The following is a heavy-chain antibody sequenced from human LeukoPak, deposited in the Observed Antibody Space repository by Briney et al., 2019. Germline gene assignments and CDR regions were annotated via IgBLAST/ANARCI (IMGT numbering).Heavy chain of an antibody. D-gene: IGHD6-13*01. Sequence: GGSLRLSCAASGFTFSDYGMHWVRQAPGKGLEWVAVIWFDGSNKYYVDSVKGRFTISRDNSKNTLYLQMNSLRAEDTAVYYCAKAHSISWPYAFDSWGQGTLVTVSS. CDR1: GFTFSDYG. CDR2: IWFDGSNK. V-gene: IGHV3-33*06. J-gene: IGHJ4*02. CDR3: AKAHSISWPYAFDS.